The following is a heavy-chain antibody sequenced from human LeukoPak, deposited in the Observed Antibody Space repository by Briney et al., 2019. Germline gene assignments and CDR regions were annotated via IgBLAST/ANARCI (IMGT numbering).Heavy chain of an antibody. CDR1: AFTFSSYW. D-gene: IGHD5-12*01. V-gene: IGHV3-7*01. J-gene: IGHJ4*02. Sequence: GGSLRLSCAASAFTFSSYWMNWVRQAAGKGLEWVANIKKEGREKYYVDSVKGRFTISRDNAKNSLYLQMNSLRAEDTAVYYCARDGYSGYDYWGQGTLVTVSS. CDR2: IKKEGREK. CDR3: ARDGYSGYDY.